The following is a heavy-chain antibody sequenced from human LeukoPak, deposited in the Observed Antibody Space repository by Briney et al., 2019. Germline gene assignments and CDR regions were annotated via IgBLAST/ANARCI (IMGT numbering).Heavy chain of an antibody. CDR1: GFTFSSYA. V-gene: IGHV3-23*01. CDR2: ISGSGGST. D-gene: IGHD2-15*01. Sequence: GRSLRLSCAASGFTFSSYAMHWVRQAPGKGLEWGSAISGSGGSTYYADSVKGRSTISRDNSKNTLYLQMNSLRAEDTAVYYCAKDLTYCSGGSCEHRPLFDYWGQGTLVTVSS. J-gene: IGHJ4*02. CDR3: AKDLTYCSGGSCEHRPLFDY.